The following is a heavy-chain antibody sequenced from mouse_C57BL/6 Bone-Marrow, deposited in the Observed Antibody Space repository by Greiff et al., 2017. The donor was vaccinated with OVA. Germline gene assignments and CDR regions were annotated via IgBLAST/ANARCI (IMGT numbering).Heavy chain of an antibody. Sequence: VQLQQSGAELARPGASVKLSCKASGYTFTSYGISWVKQRTGQGLEWIGEIYPRSGNTYYNEKFKGKATLTADKSSSTAYMELRSLTSEDSAVYFCARDWIYYGSSPPWFAYWGQGTLVTVSA. CDR2: IYPRSGNT. D-gene: IGHD1-1*01. CDR3: ARDWIYYGSSPPWFAY. CDR1: GYTFTSYG. V-gene: IGHV1-81*01. J-gene: IGHJ3*01.